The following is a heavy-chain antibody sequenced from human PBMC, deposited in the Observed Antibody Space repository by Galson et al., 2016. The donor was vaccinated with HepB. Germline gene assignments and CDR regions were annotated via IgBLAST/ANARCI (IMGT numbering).Heavy chain of an antibody. J-gene: IGHJ4*02. V-gene: IGHV3-74*01. Sequence: SLRLSCAASGFPFSKYWMHWVRQAPGKGLVWVSRINTDGSSTTYADSVKGRFTISRGNAKNTLYLQMNSLRAEDTALYYCTRVHREGIAAAGLQIWGQGTLVTVSS. CDR1: GFPFSKYW. CDR3: TRVHREGIAAAGLQI. CDR2: INTDGSST. D-gene: IGHD6-13*01.